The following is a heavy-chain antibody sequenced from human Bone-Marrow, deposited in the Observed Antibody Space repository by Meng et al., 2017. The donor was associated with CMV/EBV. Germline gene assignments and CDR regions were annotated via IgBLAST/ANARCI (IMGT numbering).Heavy chain of an antibody. J-gene: IGHJ4*02. V-gene: IGHV2-5*02. Sequence: QTTLKVPGPALLKPTQPLTLTCTFSGFSLNSNGMGVGWIRQPPGKALEWLALIYWDGDKRYSPSLKSRLTITKDTSNNQVVLTMTNMGPVDTATYFCAHRPTEGLFDYWGQGTLVTVSS. CDR3: AHRPTEGLFDY. CDR2: IYWDGDK. CDR1: GFSLNSNGMG.